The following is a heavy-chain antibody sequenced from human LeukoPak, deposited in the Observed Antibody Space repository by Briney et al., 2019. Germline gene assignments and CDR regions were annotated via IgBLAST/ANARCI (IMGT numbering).Heavy chain of an antibody. CDR2: IIPIFGTA. CDR1: GGTFSSYA. V-gene: IGHV1-69*13. Sequence: GVSVKVSCKASGGTFSSYAISWLRQAPGPGREWMGGIIPIFGTANYAQKFQGRVTITANECTSTAYMELRSLSSEDTAVYYCARVSLGNEPGSPQNYYYYGMDVWGQGTTVTVSS. J-gene: IGHJ6*02. CDR3: ARVSLGNEPGSPQNYYYYGMDV.